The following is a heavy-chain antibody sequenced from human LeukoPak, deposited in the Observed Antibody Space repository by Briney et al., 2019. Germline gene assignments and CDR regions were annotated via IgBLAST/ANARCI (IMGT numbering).Heavy chain of an antibody. J-gene: IGHJ4*02. V-gene: IGHV4-4*07. D-gene: IGHD3-22*01. CDR3: ARDRAHEYSSGLLLDY. CDR1: GDSITTYS. Sequence: SETLSLTCTVSGDSITTYSWNWIWQPAGKGLEWIGRIHTSGTTNYNPSLKSRVTMSVDTSKNQFSLTLTSVTAADTAVYYCARDRAHEYSSGLLLDYWGQGTLVTASS. CDR2: IHTSGTT.